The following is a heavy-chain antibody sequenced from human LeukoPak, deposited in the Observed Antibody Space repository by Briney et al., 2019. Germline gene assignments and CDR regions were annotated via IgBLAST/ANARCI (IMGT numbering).Heavy chain of an antibody. CDR2: INPNSGGT. D-gene: IGHD3-22*01. Sequence: ASVKVSCKASGYTFTGYYMHWVRQAPGQGLEWMGWINPNSGGTNYAQKFQGRVTMTRDTSISTAYMELSRLRSDDTAVYYCARDGSGDSSGYHLATDYYYYMDVWGKGTTVTVSS. V-gene: IGHV1-2*02. CDR1: GYTFTGYY. CDR3: ARDGSGDSSGYHLATDYYYYMDV. J-gene: IGHJ6*03.